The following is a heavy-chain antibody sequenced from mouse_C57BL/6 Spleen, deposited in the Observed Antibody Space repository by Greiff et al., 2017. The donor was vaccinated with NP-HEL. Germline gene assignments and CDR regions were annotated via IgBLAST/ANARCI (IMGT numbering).Heavy chain of an antibody. CDR1: GYAFSSSW. CDR3: ARDYYGSSYYAMDD. D-gene: IGHD1-1*01. CDR2: IYPGDGDT. J-gene: IGHJ4*01. V-gene: IGHV1-82*01. Sequence: QVQLQQSGPELVKPGASVKISCKASGYAFSSSWMNWVKQRPGKGLEWIGRIYPGDGDTNYNGKFKGKATLTADKSSSTAYMQLSSLTSEDSAVYCCARDYYGSSYYAMDDWGQGTSVTVSS.